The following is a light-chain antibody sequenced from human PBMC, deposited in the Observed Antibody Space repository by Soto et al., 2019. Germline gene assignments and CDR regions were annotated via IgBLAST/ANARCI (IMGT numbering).Light chain of an antibody. Sequence: EIVMTQSPATLSVSPGERATLSCRASQSVSSNLAWYQQKPGQAPRLLIYGASTRATGIPARFSGSGSGTQFTLTIRGLQSEELAVYYCQLYNNWPWTFGQATKVEIK. J-gene: IGKJ1*01. V-gene: IGKV3-15*01. CDR2: GAS. CDR3: QLYNNWPWT. CDR1: QSVSSN.